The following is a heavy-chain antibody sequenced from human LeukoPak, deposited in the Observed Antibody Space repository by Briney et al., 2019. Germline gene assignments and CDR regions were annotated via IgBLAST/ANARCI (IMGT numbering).Heavy chain of an antibody. V-gene: IGHV1-18*01. CDR3: ARTNTGYETGLYYYYMDV. CDR1: GYTFTDYD. J-gene: IGHJ6*03. Sequence: GASVKVSCKASGYTFTDYDLTWVRQAPGQGLEWMGWISAYSGNTNYAQKFQGRVTMTTDTSTNTAYMELRSLRSADTAVYYCARTNTGYETGLYYYYMDVWGKGTTVTISS. D-gene: IGHD5-12*01. CDR2: ISAYSGNT.